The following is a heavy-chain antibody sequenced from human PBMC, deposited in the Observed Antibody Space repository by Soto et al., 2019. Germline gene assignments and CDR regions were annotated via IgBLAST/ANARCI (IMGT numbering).Heavy chain of an antibody. D-gene: IGHD6-19*01. CDR3: AREPNSSGWSRYYYYYGMDV. J-gene: IGHJ6*02. V-gene: IGHV6-1*01. Sequence: SQTLSLTCAISGDSVSSNSAAWNWIRQSPSRGLEWLGRTYYRSKWYNDYAVSVKSRITINPDTSKNQFSLQLNSVTPEDTAVYYCAREPNSSGWSRYYYYYGMDVWGQGTTVTV. CDR1: GDSVSSNSAA. CDR2: TYYRSKWYN.